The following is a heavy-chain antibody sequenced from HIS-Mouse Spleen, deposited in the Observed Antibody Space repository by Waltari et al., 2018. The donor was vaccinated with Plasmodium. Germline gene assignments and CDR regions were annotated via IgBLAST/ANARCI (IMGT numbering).Heavy chain of an antibody. CDR2: RKQDGSEK. J-gene: IGHJ2*01. Sequence: EVQLVESGGGLVQPGGSLRLSCAASGFPCSSYWMNWVRQAPGKGLEWVANRKQDGSEKYYVDSVKGRFTISRDNAKNSLYLQMNSLRAEDTAVYYCASSWYWYFDLWGRGTLVTVSS. CDR1: GFPCSSYW. V-gene: IGHV3-7*01. D-gene: IGHD6-13*01. CDR3: ASSWYWYFDL.